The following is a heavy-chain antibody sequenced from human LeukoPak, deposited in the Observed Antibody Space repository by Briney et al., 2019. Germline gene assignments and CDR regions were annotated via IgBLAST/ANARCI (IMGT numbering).Heavy chain of an antibody. CDR1: GYTLTELS. D-gene: IGHD3-22*01. V-gene: IGHV1-24*01. J-gene: IGHJ5*02. Sequence: ASVKVSCKVSGYTLTELSMHWVRQAPGKGLEWMGGFDPEDGETIYAQKFQGRVTMTEDTSTDTAYMELSSLRSEDTAVYYCAIVGINYYDSSGYYSRKKYNWFDPWGQGTLVTVSS. CDR3: AIVGINYYDSSGYYSRKKYNWFDP. CDR2: FDPEDGET.